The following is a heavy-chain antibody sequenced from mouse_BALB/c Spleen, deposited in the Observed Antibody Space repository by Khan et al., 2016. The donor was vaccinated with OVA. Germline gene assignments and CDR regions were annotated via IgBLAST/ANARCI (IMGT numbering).Heavy chain of an antibody. V-gene: IGHV9-3-1*01. D-gene: IGHD1-1*01. CDR3: ASTLYGSGYGYAMDY. J-gene: IGHJ4*01. CDR2: INTYTGEP. Sequence: QIQLVQSGPELKQPGETVKISCKASGYIFTNYGMTWVKQAPGKGLKWMGWINTYTGEPTYADDFKGRFAFSLETSANTAYLQINNLKNEDTATXSCASTLYGSGYGYAMDYWGQGTSITVSS. CDR1: GYIFTNYG.